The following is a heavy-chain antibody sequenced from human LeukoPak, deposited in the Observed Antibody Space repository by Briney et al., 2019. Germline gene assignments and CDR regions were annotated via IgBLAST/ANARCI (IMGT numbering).Heavy chain of an antibody. V-gene: IGHV4-31*03. CDR1: GGSISSGGYY. D-gene: IGHD4-17*01. CDR2: IYYSGST. Sequence: PSETLSLTCTVSGGSISSGGYYWSWIRQHPGQGLEWIGYIYYSGSTYYNPSLKSRVTISVDTSKNQFSLKLSSVTAADTAVYYCARVSYGDPDYWGQGTLVTVSS. CDR3: ARVSYGDPDY. J-gene: IGHJ4*02.